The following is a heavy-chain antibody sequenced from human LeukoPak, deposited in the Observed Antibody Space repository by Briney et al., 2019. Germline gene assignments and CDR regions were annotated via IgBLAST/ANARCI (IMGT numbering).Heavy chain of an antibody. CDR1: GLTFTTYG. Sequence: GGSLRLSCAASGLTFTTYGMNWVRQAPGKGLEWVSYISSTSGSIYYADSVKGRFTISRDNAKNSLYLQMNSLRAEDTAVYYCARDHVATNLDCWGQGTLVTVSS. CDR2: ISSTSGSI. D-gene: IGHD5-24*01. V-gene: IGHV3-48*01. J-gene: IGHJ4*02. CDR3: ARDHVATNLDC.